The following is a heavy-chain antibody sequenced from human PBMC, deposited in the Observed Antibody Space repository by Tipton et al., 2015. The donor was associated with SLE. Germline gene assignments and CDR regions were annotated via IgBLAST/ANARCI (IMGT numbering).Heavy chain of an antibody. J-gene: IGHJ4*02. CDR3: ARGVYYGFWSAYYNEEGSKTYYFDS. Sequence: TLSLTCTVSGDAINRRNYYWDGIRQPPGKGLEWIGTVYYGGSIYYNPSLQSRVTISIDTSKNQFSLRLTSVTAADTAVYFCARGVYYGFWSAYYNEEGSKTYYFDSWGQGTLVTVSS. D-gene: IGHD3-3*01. CDR1: GDAINRRNYY. V-gene: IGHV4-39*07. CDR2: VYYGGSI.